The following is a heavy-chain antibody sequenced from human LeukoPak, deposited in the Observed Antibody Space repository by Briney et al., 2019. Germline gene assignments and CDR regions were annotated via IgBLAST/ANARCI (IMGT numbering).Heavy chain of an antibody. J-gene: IGHJ3*02. CDR1: GFAITDHH. V-gene: IGHV3-11*01. CDR3: ARRGNMSSHAFDI. CDR2: IKSSDTST. Sequence: GGSLRLSCAASGFAITDHHMDWVRQAPGQGLEWLSYIKSSDTSTFYADSVKGRFTVSRDNAKNSLYLQMNSLRAEDTAVYYCARRGNMSSHAFDIWGQGTVVTVSS. D-gene: IGHD2/OR15-2a*01.